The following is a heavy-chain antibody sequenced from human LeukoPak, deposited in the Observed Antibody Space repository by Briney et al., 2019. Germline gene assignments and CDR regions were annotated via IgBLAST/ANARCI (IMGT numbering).Heavy chain of an antibody. J-gene: IGHJ4*02. CDR1: GGSFSGYY. CDR3: ARRTVTTGICLDY. CDR2: INHSGST. V-gene: IGHV4-34*01. Sequence: SSETLSLTCAVYGGSFSGYYWSWIRQPPGKGLEWIGEINHSGSTNYNPSLKSRVTISVDTSKNQFSLKLSSVTAADTAVYYCARRTVTTGICLDYWGQGTLVTVSS. D-gene: IGHD4-17*01.